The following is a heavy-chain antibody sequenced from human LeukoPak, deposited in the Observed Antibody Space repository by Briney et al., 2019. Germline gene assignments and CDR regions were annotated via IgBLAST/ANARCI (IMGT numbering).Heavy chain of an antibody. J-gene: IGHJ4*02. CDR3: AKDKQWEAVAENVFYDY. D-gene: IGHD6-19*01. V-gene: IGHV1-2*02. CDR2: IHPNSGGP. Sequence: ASVKVSCKASGYTFSDHWLHWVRQAPGQGLEWMGWIHPNSGGPKYAQKFQGRVTMTRDTSINTAYMELNRLRTDDTAVYYCAKDKQWEAVAENVFYDYWGQGTLVTVSS. CDR1: GYTFSDHW.